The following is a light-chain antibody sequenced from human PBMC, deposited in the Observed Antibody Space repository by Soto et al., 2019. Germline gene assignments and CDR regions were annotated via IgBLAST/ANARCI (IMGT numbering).Light chain of an antibody. CDR3: QQSNNWHFIT. J-gene: IGKJ5*01. V-gene: IGKV3-15*01. CDR1: QSVSSN. Sequence: EIVITQCPATLSVSPGERYTLSCRASQSVSSNLAWYQQRPGQSPRLLIYGASSRATGIPARFSGSGSGTEFTLRISSLQSEDFAVYYCQQSNNWHFITVGQGTRLEIK. CDR2: GAS.